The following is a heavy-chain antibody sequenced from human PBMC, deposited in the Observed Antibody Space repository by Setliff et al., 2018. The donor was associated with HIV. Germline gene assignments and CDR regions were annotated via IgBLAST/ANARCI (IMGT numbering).Heavy chain of an antibody. V-gene: IGHV1-69*10. CDR1: GGTFSSYA. D-gene: IGHD6-6*01. CDR3: ARDSVARRTLGYYYYMDV. Sequence: SVKVSCKASGGTFSSYAFNWVRQAPGQGLQWMGGIIPISGITNYAQKFQGRVRFTADKSTSTAYMELSSLRSEDTAMYYCARDSVARRTLGYYYYMDVWGKGTTVTVSS. J-gene: IGHJ6*03. CDR2: IIPISGIT.